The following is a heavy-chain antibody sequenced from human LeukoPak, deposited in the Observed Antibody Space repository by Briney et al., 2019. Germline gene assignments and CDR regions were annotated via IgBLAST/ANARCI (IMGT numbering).Heavy chain of an antibody. CDR1: GFTFSSYS. D-gene: IGHD6-6*01. CDR3: ARVRGSSSYYFDY. Sequence: GGSLRLSCAASGFTFSSYSMNWVRQAPGKGLEWVSYISSSSSTVYYADSVKGRFAISRDNAKNSLYLQMNSLRDEDTAVYYCARVRGSSSYYFDYWGQGTLVTVSS. J-gene: IGHJ4*02. CDR2: ISSSSSTV. V-gene: IGHV3-48*02.